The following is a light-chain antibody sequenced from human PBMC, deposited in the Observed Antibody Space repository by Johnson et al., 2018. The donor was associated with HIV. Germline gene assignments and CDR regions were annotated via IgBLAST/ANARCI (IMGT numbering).Light chain of an antibody. V-gene: IGLV1-51*02. CDR1: SSNIGDNY. J-gene: IGLJ1*01. Sequence: QSVLTQPPSVSAAPGQKVTISCSGSSSNIGDNYVSWYQQLPGTAPKVLIYENNERPSGIPDRFSGSRSGTSATLGITGLQTGDAADYYCGTWDSSLGASYVFGTGTKVTVL. CDR3: GTWDSSLGASYV. CDR2: ENN.